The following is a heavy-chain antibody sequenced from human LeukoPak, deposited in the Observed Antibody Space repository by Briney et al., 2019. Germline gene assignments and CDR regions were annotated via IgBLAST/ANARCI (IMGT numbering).Heavy chain of an antibody. V-gene: IGHV1-18*01. D-gene: IGHD3-10*01. CDR1: GYTFTSYG. Sequence: ASVKVSCKASGYTFTSYGISWVRQAPGQGLEWMGWISAYNGNTNYAQKLQGRVTMTTDTSTSTAYMELRSLRSDDTAVYYCARSRITMVRGVIKGNWFDPWGQGTLVTVSS. J-gene: IGHJ5*02. CDR3: ARSRITMVRGVIKGNWFDP. CDR2: ISAYNGNT.